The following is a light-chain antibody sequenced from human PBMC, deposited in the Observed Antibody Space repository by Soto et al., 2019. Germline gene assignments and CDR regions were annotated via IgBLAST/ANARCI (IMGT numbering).Light chain of an antibody. J-gene: IGLJ2*01. CDR3: QSFDISLSAVV. CDR2: GNN. Sequence: QSVLTQAPSVSGAPGQRVAFSCTGSTSNIGAGYDVHWYQHLPGRAPRLLIYGNNNRPSGVPDRFPASKSGSSASLAITGLPADDEADYFCQSFDISLSAVVFGGGTKLPVL. CDR1: TSNIGAGYD. V-gene: IGLV1-40*01.